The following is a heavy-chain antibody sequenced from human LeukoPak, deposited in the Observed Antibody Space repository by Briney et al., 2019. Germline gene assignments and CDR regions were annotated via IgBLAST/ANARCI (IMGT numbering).Heavy chain of an antibody. D-gene: IGHD3-10*01. V-gene: IGHV3-23*01. CDR1: GFTLGSFS. J-gene: IGHJ4*02. CDR3: AKKIDSGSYPLDY. CDR2: IRGSDETT. Sequence: GGSLRLSCAASGFTLGSFSMSWVRQAPGEGLGWVSVIRGSDETTFYADSVRGRFTISRDNSKSTLYLQMTSLRAEDTGVYYCAKKIDSGSYPLDYWGQGTLVTISS.